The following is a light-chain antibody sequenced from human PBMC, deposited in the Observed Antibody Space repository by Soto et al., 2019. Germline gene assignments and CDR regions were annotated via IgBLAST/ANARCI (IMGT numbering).Light chain of an antibody. CDR1: SSDIGHNKY. V-gene: IGLV2-14*01. J-gene: IGLJ1*01. CDR2: QVS. Sequence: GLDQPASVSGSPGHPITISCTGASSDIGHNKYVSWYQQYPGKVPKLLINQVSNRPSGVSNRFSGSKSGNTASLTISGLLAEDEADYFCTSSTSDSLYVFGTGTKVTVL. CDR3: TSSTSDSLYV.